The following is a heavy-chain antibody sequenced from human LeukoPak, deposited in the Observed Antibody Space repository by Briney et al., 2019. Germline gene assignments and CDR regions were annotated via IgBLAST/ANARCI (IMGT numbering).Heavy chain of an antibody. D-gene: IGHD7-27*01. Sequence: PSETLSLTCTVSGGSVSNYYWSWIRQSPGKGLEWIGYIYYTETSYNPSLKSRVTISADTSKNQFSLKLYSVTAADTAAYYCATRKLGNDYWGQGTLVTVSS. CDR2: IYYTET. J-gene: IGHJ4*02. CDR1: GGSVSNYY. CDR3: ATRKLGNDY. V-gene: IGHV4-59*02.